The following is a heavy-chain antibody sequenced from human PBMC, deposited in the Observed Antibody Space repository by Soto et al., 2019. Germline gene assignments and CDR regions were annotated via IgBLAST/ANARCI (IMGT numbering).Heavy chain of an antibody. J-gene: IGHJ4*02. CDR2: IYYSGST. Sequence: SETLSLTWSFSGVSISSSSYYWGWIRQPPGKGLEWIGSIYYSGSTYYNPSLKSRLTISVDTSKNQFSLKRSSVTAADTAGYYCARHVGRGSYPPGYYFAYGGQGPLVPVSS. V-gene: IGHV4-39*01. CDR3: ARHVGRGSYPPGYYFAY. D-gene: IGHD1-26*01. CDR1: GVSISSSSYY.